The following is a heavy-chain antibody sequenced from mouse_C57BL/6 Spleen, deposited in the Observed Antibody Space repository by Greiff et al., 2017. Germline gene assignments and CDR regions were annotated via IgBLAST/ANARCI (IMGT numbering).Heavy chain of an antibody. CDR3: ASGANDDEFAD. J-gene: IGHJ3*01. Sequence: QVQLQQSGAELMKPGASVKLSCKATGYTFTGYWIEWVKQRPGHGLEWIGEILPGSGSTNYNEKFEGKATFTADTSSSTAYMQLSSLTTEDSAIYCCASGANDDEFADWGQGTLVTVSA. CDR1: GYTFTGYW. V-gene: IGHV1-9*01. CDR2: ILPGSGST. D-gene: IGHD3-1*01.